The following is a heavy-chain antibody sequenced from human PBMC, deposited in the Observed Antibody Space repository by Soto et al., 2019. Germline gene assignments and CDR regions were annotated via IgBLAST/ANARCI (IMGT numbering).Heavy chain of an antibody. CDR1: GYTFTSYD. J-gene: IGHJ4*02. CDR2: MNPNSGNT. Sequence: QVQLVQSGAEVQKPGASVKVSCKASGYTFTSYDINWVRQATGQGLEWMGWMNPNSGNTGYAQKFQGRDTMTRNTSISTAYMELSSLRSEDTAVYYCARGSGGSSAPSYDFDYWGQGTLVTVSS. D-gene: IGHD2-15*01. CDR3: ARGSGGSSAPSYDFDY. V-gene: IGHV1-8*01.